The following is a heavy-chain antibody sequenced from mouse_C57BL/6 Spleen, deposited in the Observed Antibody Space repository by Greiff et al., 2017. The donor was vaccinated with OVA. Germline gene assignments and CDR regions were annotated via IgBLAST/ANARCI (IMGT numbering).Heavy chain of an antibody. Sequence: EVKLMESGGGLVQPGGSLSLSCAASGFTFTDYYMSWVRHPPGKALEWLGFIRNKANGYTTEYSASVKGRFTISRDNSQSILYLQMNALRAEDSATYYCARTYYYGSSLWYFDVWGTGTTVTVSS. V-gene: IGHV7-3*01. CDR2: IRNKANGYTT. J-gene: IGHJ1*03. CDR1: GFTFTDYY. CDR3: ARTYYYGSSLWYFDV. D-gene: IGHD1-1*01.